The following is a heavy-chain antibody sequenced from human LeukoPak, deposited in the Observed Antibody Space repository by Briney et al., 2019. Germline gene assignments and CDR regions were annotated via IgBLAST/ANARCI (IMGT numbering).Heavy chain of an antibody. CDR3: ARAPSGSYFKYP. CDR1: GYTFTSYG. D-gene: IGHD1-26*01. CDR2: VSPSGGST. J-gene: IGHJ5*02. V-gene: IGHV1-46*01. Sequence: ASVKVSCKASGYTFTSYGISWVRQAPGQGPEWMGVVSPSGGSTTYAQKFQGRVTLTRDMSTSTDYLELSSLRSEDTAVYYCARAPSGSYFKYPWGQGTLVTVSS.